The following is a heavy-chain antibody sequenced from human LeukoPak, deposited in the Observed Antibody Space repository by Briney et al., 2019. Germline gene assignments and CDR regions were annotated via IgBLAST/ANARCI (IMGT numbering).Heavy chain of an antibody. D-gene: IGHD2-21*01. V-gene: IGHV3-9*01. J-gene: IGHJ4*02. CDR1: GFTFDDYA. Sequence: GGSLRLSCAASGFTFDDYAMHWVRQAPGKGLEWVSGISWNSGSIGYADSVKGRFTISRDNAKNSLYLQMNSLRAEDTALYYCARDDMAVEAHSIPHDYWGQGTLVTVSS. CDR3: ARDDMAVEAHSIPHDY. CDR2: ISWNSGSI.